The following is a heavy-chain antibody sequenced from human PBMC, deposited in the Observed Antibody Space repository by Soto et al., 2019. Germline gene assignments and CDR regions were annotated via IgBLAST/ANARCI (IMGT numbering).Heavy chain of an antibody. CDR1: GFTFSSYG. Sequence: QVQLVESGGGVVQPGRSLRLSCAASGFTFSSYGMHWVRQAPGKGLEWVAVIWYDGSNKYYADSVKGRFTISRDNSKNTLYLQMNSLRAEDTAVYYWARDGGERLRGGMDVWGQGTTVTVSS. CDR3: ARDGGERLRGGMDV. J-gene: IGHJ6*02. D-gene: IGHD4-17*01. V-gene: IGHV3-33*01. CDR2: IWYDGSNK.